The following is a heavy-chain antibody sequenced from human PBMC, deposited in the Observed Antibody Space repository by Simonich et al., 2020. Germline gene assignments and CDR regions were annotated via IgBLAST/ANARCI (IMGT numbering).Heavy chain of an antibody. V-gene: IGHV1-69-2*01. CDR2: IDPEHDQT. D-gene: IGHD6-6*01. CDR3: ATGFEYSSSSWAFDI. Sequence: EVQLVQSGAEVKKPGATVKISCKVYGYTYTTYYMHWVQQAPGKGLEWMRLIDPEHDQTLYAEKFQGRGTITAYTSTDTAYMELSSLRSEDTAVYYCATGFEYSSSSWAFDIWGQGTMVTVSS. CDR1: GYTYTTYY. J-gene: IGHJ3*02.